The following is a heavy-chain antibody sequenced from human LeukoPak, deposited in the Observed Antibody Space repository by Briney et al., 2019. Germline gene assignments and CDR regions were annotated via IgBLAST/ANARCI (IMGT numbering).Heavy chain of an antibody. J-gene: IGHJ4*02. Sequence: GGSLRLSCAASGFTFSTYTIHWVRQAPGKGLEWVAVISYVASDGSNTYYADSVKGRFTVSRDNSKNTVYLQMNSLRPEDTAVYYCVRGRGGNSYGYGIDYWGQGTLVTVSS. D-gene: IGHD5-18*01. CDR3: VRGRGGNSYGYGIDY. CDR1: GFTFSTYT. CDR2: ISYVASDGSNT. V-gene: IGHV3-30-3*01.